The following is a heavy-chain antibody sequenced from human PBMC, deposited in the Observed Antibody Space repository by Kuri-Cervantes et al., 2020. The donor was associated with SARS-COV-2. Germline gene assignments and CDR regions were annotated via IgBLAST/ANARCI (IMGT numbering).Heavy chain of an antibody. D-gene: IGHD3-22*01. CDR1: GFTFSSYE. CDR3: AKDSGYYDSSGYYRY. Sequence: GESLKISCAASGFTFSSYEMNWVRQAPGKGLEWVSYISSSGSTIYYADSVKGRFTISRDNAKNSLYLQMNSLRAEDTAVYYCAKDSGYYDSSGYYRYWGQGTLVTVSS. J-gene: IGHJ4*02. V-gene: IGHV3-48*03. CDR2: ISSSGSTI.